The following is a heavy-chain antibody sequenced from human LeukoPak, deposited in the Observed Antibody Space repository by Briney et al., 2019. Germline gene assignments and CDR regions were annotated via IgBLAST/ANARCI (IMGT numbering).Heavy chain of an antibody. D-gene: IGHD3-10*01. CDR2: ISAYNGNT. Sequence: ASVKVSCKASGYTFTSYGISWVRQAPGQGLEWMGWISAYNGNTNYAQKLQGRVTMTTDTSTSTAYMELRSLRSDDKAVYYCVRDAGVLWFGELLYFGGIGYYYMDVWGKGTTVTVSS. J-gene: IGHJ6*03. CDR3: VRDAGVLWFGELLYFGGIGYYYMDV. V-gene: IGHV1-18*01. CDR1: GYTFTSYG.